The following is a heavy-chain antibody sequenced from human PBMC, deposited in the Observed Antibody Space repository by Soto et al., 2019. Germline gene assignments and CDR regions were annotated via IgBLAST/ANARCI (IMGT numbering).Heavy chain of an antibody. J-gene: IGHJ4*02. Sequence: SVKVSCKASGGMFYSSAINWVRQAPGQGLEWMGGIVPMNGSPKYAQEFLGRVTISADASATTAYMDLSGLKSEDTAVYYCSFAPNRTYQLTRYWRRRTQVTVSS. D-gene: IGHD1-1*01. CDR1: GGMFYSSA. CDR3: SFAPNRTYQLTRY. CDR2: IVPMNGSP. V-gene: IGHV1-69*13.